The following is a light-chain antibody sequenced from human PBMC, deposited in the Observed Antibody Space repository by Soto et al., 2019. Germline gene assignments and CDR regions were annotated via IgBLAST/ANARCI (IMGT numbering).Light chain of an antibody. CDR2: GAS. V-gene: IGKV3-20*01. Sequence: EMVLTQSPGTLSLSPGERATLSCRASQSVSSSYLAWYQQKPGQAPRLLIYGASSRATGIPDRFSGSGSGTDFTLTISRLEPEAFAVYYCQQYGSSPLTFGPGTKVDIK. CDR3: QQYGSSPLT. CDR1: QSVSSSY. J-gene: IGKJ3*01.